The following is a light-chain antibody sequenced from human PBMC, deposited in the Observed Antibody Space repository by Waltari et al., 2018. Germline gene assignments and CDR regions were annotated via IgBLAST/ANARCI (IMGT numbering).Light chain of an antibody. J-gene: IGLJ3*02. CDR3: TSYESGGTWV. Sequence: QSALTQPASVSWSPGQSITISFTGTSREIVGYNYVSWYQQHPGKAPKVMIYDVIKRPSGVSNRFPGSKSGNTASLTISGLQADDEADYYCTSYESGGTWVFGGGTKVTV. CDR1: SREIVGYNY. CDR2: DVI. V-gene: IGLV2-14*03.